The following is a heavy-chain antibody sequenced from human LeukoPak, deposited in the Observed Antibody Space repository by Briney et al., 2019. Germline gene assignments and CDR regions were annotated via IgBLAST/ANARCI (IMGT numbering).Heavy chain of an antibody. CDR1: GFIFSRYA. CDR2: IASDGGST. CDR3: VKTYGYCSAVGCYVFDS. V-gene: IGHV3-64D*09. D-gene: IGHD2-15*01. J-gene: IGHJ4*02. Sequence: GGSLRLSCSASGFIFSRYAMHWVRQAPGKGLEYVSGIASDGGSTYYADSVKGRFTISRDNSKNTLYLQMSSLRTEDTAVYSCVKTYGYCSAVGCYVFDSWGQGTLVTVSS.